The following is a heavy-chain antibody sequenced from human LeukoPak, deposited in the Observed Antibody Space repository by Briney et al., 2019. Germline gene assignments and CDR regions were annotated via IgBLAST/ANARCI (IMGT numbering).Heavy chain of an antibody. CDR2: IGGSGSPI. D-gene: IGHD3-10*01. Sequence: PGGSLRLSCAASGFSFSSYSMNWVRQAPGKGLEWVSYIGGSGSPIYYAESVKGRFTISRDNAKNSLYLHMNSLRAEDTAVYYCARDRLWVFDYWGQGTLVTVSS. J-gene: IGHJ4*02. V-gene: IGHV3-48*01. CDR3: ARDRLWVFDY. CDR1: GFSFSSYS.